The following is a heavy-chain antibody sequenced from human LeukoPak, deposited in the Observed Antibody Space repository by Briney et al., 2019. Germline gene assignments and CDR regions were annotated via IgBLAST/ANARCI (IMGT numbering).Heavy chain of an antibody. D-gene: IGHD1-26*01. CDR3: AREGVGATVFQH. Sequence: ASVKVSCKASGYTFTSYDINWVRQATGQGLEWMGWMNPNSGVTGYAQKFQGRVTMTRNTSISTAYMELSSLRSEDTAVYYCAREGVGATVFQHWGQGTLVTVSS. V-gene: IGHV1-8*01. J-gene: IGHJ1*01. CDR1: GYTFTSYD. CDR2: MNPNSGVT.